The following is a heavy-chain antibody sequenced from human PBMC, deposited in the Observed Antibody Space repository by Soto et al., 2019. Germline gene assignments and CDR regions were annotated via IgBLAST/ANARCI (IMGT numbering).Heavy chain of an antibody. Sequence: EVQLVESGGGLVQPGGSLRLSCAASGFTVSGNYVTWVRQAPGKGLEWVSVIYTDDNIYYADSVTGRCTISRDNAKNTFYLQMNRLRVEDTAVYYCATELIAKYGMDVWGQGTTVTVSS. CDR1: GFTVSGNY. J-gene: IGHJ6*02. D-gene: IGHD2-21*01. V-gene: IGHV3-53*01. CDR3: ATELIAKYGMDV. CDR2: IYTDDNI.